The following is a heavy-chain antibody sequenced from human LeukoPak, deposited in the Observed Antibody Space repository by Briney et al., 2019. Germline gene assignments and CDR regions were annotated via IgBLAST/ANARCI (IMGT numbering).Heavy chain of an antibody. J-gene: IGHJ6*02. CDR2: WYDGSNK. V-gene: IGHV3-33*01. Sequence: WYDGSNKYYADSVKGRFTISRDNSKNTLYLQMNSLRAEDTAVYYCARDRSFLPYYYYGMDVWGQGTTVTVSS. CDR3: ARDRSFLPYYYYGMDV. D-gene: IGHD1-26*01.